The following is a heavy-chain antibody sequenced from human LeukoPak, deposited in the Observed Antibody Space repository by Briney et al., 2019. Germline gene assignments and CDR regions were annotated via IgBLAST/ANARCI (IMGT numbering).Heavy chain of an antibody. CDR2: ISLDGNNE. Sequence: GRSLRLSCAASGFTFRNYYMHWVRQAPGKGLEWVAVISLDGNNEYYADSVKGRFSLSRDNSMNTLYLQLNGLRTEDTAMYYCARDLSGHWTYDYWGQGTLVTVSS. CDR3: ARDLSGHWTYDY. V-gene: IGHV3-30-3*01. J-gene: IGHJ4*01. D-gene: IGHD1-1*01. CDR1: GFTFRNYY.